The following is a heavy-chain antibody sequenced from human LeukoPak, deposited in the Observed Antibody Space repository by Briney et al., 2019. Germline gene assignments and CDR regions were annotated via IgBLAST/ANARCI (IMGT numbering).Heavy chain of an antibody. Sequence: GESLKISCKGSGYTFTTYWIGWVRQMPGKGLECMGMIYPGDSDTRYSPSFQGQVTMSADKSITTAYLQWSSLKASDTATYYCARRWNLCLDVWGQGTTVIVSS. V-gene: IGHV5-51*01. CDR2: IYPGDSDT. J-gene: IGHJ6*02. CDR3: ARRWNLCLDV. CDR1: GYTFTTYW. D-gene: IGHD1-7*01.